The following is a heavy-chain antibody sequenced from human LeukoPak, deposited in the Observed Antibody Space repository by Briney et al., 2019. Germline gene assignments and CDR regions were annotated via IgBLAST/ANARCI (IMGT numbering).Heavy chain of an antibody. CDR1: GFSVSTSY. V-gene: IGHV3-53*01. CDR3: ARGSLDN. Sequence: GGSLRLSCAACGFSVSTSYINWVRQAPGKGLEWVSVIYSDGSTKYADSVKARFTISRDNSKNTVYLQMKSLRVEDTAVYYCARGSLDNWGQGTLVTVSS. J-gene: IGHJ4*02. CDR2: IYSDGST.